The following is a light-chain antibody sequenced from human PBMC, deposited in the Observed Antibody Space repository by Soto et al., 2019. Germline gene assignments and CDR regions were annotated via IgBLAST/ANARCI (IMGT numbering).Light chain of an antibody. CDR2: DAS. CDR1: HDISTF. V-gene: IGKV1-5*01. Sequence: DIQLTPSPSLLSASIGDRVTITCRASHDISTFLAWYQQKPGKAPKLLIYDASSLESGVPSRFSGSGSGTEFTLTISSLQPDDFATYYCQQYNSYQITFGQGTRLEIK. J-gene: IGKJ5*01. CDR3: QQYNSYQIT.